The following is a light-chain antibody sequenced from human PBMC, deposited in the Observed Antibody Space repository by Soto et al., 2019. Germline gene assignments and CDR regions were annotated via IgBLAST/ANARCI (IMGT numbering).Light chain of an antibody. CDR2: EVS. Sequence: QSVLTQPPSVSGSPGQSVTISCTGTSSDVGSYNRVSWYQQPPGTAPKLIIYEVSHRPSGVPDRFSGSRSGNTASLTISGLQAQDEADYYCSSYTTSSTPVVFGGGTKVTVL. CDR3: SSYTTSSTPVV. J-gene: IGLJ2*01. CDR1: SSDVGSYNR. V-gene: IGLV2-18*02.